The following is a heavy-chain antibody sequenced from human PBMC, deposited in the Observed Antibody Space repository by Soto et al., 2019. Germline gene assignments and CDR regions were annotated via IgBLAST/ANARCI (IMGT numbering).Heavy chain of an antibody. V-gene: IGHV1-18*01. CDR1: VFLFYTFW. Sequence: QVQLVQSGAEVKEPGASVKVSCRAFVFLFYTFWIYWLRQAPGQGLEWMGWSRGHSGNVNYAQTFQGRVTMTAAPYTTTGSIELRSLRSHDTAVYFWARASRLPYGVGATSLDTWGQGTRVTFSS. CDR3: ARASRLPYGVGATSLDT. J-gene: IGHJ5*02. CDR2: SRGHSGNV. D-gene: IGHD2-8*01.